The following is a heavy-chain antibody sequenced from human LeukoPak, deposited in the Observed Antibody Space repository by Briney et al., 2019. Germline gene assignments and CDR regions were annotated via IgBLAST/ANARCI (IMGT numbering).Heavy chain of an antibody. Sequence: ASVKVSCKASGYTFTSYYMHWVRQAPGQGLEWMGIINPSGGSTSYAQKFQGRVTMIRDTSTSTVYMELSSLRSEDTAVYYCARDVGCSSTSCYVDAFDIWGQGTMATVSS. CDR1: GYTFTSYY. V-gene: IGHV1-46*01. J-gene: IGHJ3*02. D-gene: IGHD2-2*01. CDR2: INPSGGST. CDR3: ARDVGCSSTSCYVDAFDI.